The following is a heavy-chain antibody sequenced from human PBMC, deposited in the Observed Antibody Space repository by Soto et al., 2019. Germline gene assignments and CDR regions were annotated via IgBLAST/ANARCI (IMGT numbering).Heavy chain of an antibody. CDR2: ISYDGSNK. D-gene: IGHD6-13*01. J-gene: IGHJ6*02. CDR1: GFTFSSYG. CDR3: ARERQQLVPQGSYYYGMDV. V-gene: IGHV3-30*03. Sequence: GGSLRLSCAASGFTFSSYGMHWVRQAPGKGLEWVAVISYDGSNKYYADSVKGRFTISRDNSKNTLYLQMNSLRAEDTAVYYCARERQQLVPQGSYYYGMDVWGQGTTVTVSS.